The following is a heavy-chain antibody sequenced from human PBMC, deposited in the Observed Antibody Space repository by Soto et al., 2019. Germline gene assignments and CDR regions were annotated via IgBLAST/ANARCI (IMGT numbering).Heavy chain of an antibody. Sequence: EVQLLESGGGLVQPGGSLRLSCAASGFTFSSYAMSWVRQAPGKGLEWVSAISGSGGSTYYADSVKGRFTISRENSKNTLYLKRNSLSAEDTALYHCPNPTENLLPYWNFVLWGRGTLGTVSS. J-gene: IGHJ2*01. CDR1: GFTFSSYA. CDR3: PNPTENLLPYWNFVL. V-gene: IGHV3-23*01. D-gene: IGHD3-22*01. CDR2: ISGSGGST.